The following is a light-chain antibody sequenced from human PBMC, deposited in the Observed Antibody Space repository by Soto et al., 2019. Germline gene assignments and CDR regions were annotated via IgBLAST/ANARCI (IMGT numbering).Light chain of an antibody. V-gene: IGKV3-15*01. CDR2: DAS. J-gene: IGKJ5*01. CDR3: QQYNSWPPIT. Sequence: EVVMTQSPATLSVSPGERCTLSCMASESVSRNLAWYQQKPCQAPRLLIYDASKRATGIPDRFSGGGSGTEFTLTISSLQSEDFVVYYCQQYNSWPPITVGPATRLEIK. CDR1: ESVSRN.